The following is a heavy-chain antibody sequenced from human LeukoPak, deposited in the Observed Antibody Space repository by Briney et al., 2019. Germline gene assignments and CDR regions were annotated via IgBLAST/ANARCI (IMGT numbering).Heavy chain of an antibody. Sequence: PSETLSLTCAFSGVSCDDYYWAWVRQTPGKGLEWNGEINHSGSTNDSPPLKRRVTHSTDTSRKQFSLNLRSVTVADAGIYYCTRMTTGHDYWGQGTLVTVSS. CDR2: INHSGST. D-gene: IGHD4-17*01. J-gene: IGHJ4*02. V-gene: IGHV4-34*01. CDR1: GVSCDDYY. CDR3: TRMTTGHDY.